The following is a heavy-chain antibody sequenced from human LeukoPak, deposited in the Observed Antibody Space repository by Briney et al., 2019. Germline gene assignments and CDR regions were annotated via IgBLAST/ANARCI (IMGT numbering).Heavy chain of an antibody. J-gene: IGHJ5*02. CDR3: ARGEYYYDSSGTNWFDP. Sequence: GGSLRLSCAASGFTFSSYSMSWVRQAPGNGLEWVSSISSSISYISYADSVKGRFAISRDNAKNSLYLQMNSLRAEETAVYDCARGEYYYDSSGTNWFDPWGQGTLVTVSS. V-gene: IGHV3-21*01. CDR2: ISSSISYI. CDR1: GFTFSSYS. D-gene: IGHD3-22*01.